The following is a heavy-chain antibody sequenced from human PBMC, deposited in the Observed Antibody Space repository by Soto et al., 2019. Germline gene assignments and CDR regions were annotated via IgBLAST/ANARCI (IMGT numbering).Heavy chain of an antibody. CDR2: IYYGGNS. D-gene: IGHD3-10*01. CDR1: GGSISSGDHY. Sequence: QVQLQESGPGLVKPSQTLSLTCTVSGGSISSGDHYWSWIRQHPGKGLEWIGFIYYGGNSSYKPPRASRLTISVDTSKNQSSLRLSSVTAADTAVYYCARVRYDYGSGSYGMDVWGRGTTVTVSS. CDR3: ARVRYDYGSGSYGMDV. V-gene: IGHV4-31*03. J-gene: IGHJ6*02.